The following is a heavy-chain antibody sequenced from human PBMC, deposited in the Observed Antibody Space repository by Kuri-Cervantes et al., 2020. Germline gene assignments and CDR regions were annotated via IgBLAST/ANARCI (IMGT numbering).Heavy chain of an antibody. CDR2: ISAYSGNT. V-gene: IGHV1-18*01. CDR1: GYTFTSYG. J-gene: IGHJ3*02. D-gene: IGHD4-17*01. Sequence: ASVKVSCKASGYTFTSYGVSWVRQAPGQGLEWMGWISAYSGNTNYAQKLQGRVTMTTDTSTSTAYMELRSLRSDDTAVYYCARDTPNYGDYADAFDIWGQGTMVTVSS. CDR3: ARDTPNYGDYADAFDI.